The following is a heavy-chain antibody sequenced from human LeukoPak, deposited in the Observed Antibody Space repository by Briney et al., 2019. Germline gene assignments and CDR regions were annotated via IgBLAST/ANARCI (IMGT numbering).Heavy chain of an antibody. Sequence: SETLSLTCAVYGGSFSGYYWSWIRQPPGKGLEWIGEINHSGSTNYNSSLKSRVTISVDTSKNQFSLKLSSVTAADTAVYYCARGPLVGPFDYWGQGTLVTVSS. V-gene: IGHV4-34*01. CDR1: GGSFSGYY. D-gene: IGHD6-6*01. CDR2: INHSGST. J-gene: IGHJ4*02. CDR3: ARGPLVGPFDY.